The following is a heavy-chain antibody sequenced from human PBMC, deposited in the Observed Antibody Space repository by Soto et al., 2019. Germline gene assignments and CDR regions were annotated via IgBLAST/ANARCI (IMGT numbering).Heavy chain of an antibody. J-gene: IGHJ6*03. CDR3: AKEGYCSSTSCYPHYYYMDV. Sequence: EVQLLESGGGLVQPGGSLRLSCAASGFTFSSYAMSWVRQAPGKGLEWVSAISGSGGSTYYADSVKGRFTISRDNSKNTLYLQMNSLRAKDTAVYYCAKEGYCSSTSCYPHYYYMDVWGKGTTVTVSS. CDR2: ISGSGGST. V-gene: IGHV3-23*01. D-gene: IGHD2-2*01. CDR1: GFTFSSYA.